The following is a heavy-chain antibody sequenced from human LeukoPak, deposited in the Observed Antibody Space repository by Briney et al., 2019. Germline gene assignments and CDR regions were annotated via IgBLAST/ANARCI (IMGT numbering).Heavy chain of an antibody. J-gene: IGHJ4*02. V-gene: IGHV4-59*01. CDR2: IYYSGST. Sequence: PSETLSLTCTVSGGSISSYYWSWIRQPPGKGLEWIGYIYYSGSTNYNPSLKSRVTISLDTSKNQFSLKLSSVTAADTAVYYCAREGRYDFWSGYYDYWGQGTLVTVSS. CDR3: AREGRYDFWSGYYDY. CDR1: GGSISSYY. D-gene: IGHD3-3*01.